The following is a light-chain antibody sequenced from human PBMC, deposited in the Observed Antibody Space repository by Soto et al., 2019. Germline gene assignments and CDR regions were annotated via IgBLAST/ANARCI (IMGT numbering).Light chain of an antibody. J-gene: IGKJ4*01. CDR2: GAS. CDR3: QQYDSSRLT. Sequence: SQSPASLSLSTGERVTLSCVASQSTSSNSGAWYQQTPGLAPRLLIYGASSRATGIPDRFSGSGSGTDFTLTISRLEPEDFAVYYCQQYDSSRLTFAGGTKVAIK. V-gene: IGKV3D-20*01. CDR1: QSTSSNS.